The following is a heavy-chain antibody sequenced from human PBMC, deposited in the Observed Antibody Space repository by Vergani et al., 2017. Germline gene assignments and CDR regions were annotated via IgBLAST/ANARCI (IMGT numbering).Heavy chain of an antibody. CDR1: GGTFNIYS. D-gene: IGHD3-10*01. CDR2: ITPFFPTG. V-gene: IGHV1-69*12. CDR3: AITMVRGVGSYYYYYGMDV. J-gene: IGHJ6*02. Sequence: QVQLVQSGAEVKKPGSSVKVSCKASGGTFNIYSVSWLRQAPGQGPEWMGGITPFFPTGHYAQKFQGRVTITADESTSTAYMELSSLRSEDTAVYYCAITMVRGVGSYYYYYGMDVWGQGTTVTVSS.